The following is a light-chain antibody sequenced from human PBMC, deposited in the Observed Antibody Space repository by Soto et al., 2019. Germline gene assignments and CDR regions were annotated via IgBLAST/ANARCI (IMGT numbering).Light chain of an antibody. J-gene: IGLJ1*01. CDR2: DVV. Sequence: QSVLTQPPSASGSPGQSVTISCTGTNRDVGTHNYVSWYQQYPGKAPKLLIYDVVKRPSGIPHRFSGSQSGNTASLTVSGLQADDEADYYCFSYAGGSTFVFGTGTKLTVL. CDR3: FSYAGGSTFV. CDR1: NRDVGTHNY. V-gene: IGLV2-8*01.